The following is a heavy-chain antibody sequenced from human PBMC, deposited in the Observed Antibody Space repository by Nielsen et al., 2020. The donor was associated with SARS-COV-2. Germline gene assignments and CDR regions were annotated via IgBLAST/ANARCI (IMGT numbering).Heavy chain of an antibody. CDR3: ARGSIVVVPAAARRYYYYYGMDV. J-gene: IGHJ6*02. V-gene: IGHV3-21*05. D-gene: IGHD2-2*01. CDR2: ISSSSSYI. Sequence: VRQAPGKGLEWVSYISSSSSYIYYADSVKGRFTISRDNAKNSLYLQMNSLRAEDTAVYYCARGSIVVVPAAARRYYYYYGMDVWGQGTTVTVSS.